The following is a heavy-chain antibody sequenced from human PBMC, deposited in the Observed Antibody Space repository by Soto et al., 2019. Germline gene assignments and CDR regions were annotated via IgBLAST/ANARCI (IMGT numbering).Heavy chain of an antibody. D-gene: IGHD6-13*01. CDR3: AKDARGSSWYLGHYYYGMDV. J-gene: IGHJ6*02. CDR1: GFTFSSYG. Sequence: PGGSLRLSCAASGFTFSSYGMSWVRQAPGKGLEWVSAISGSGGSTYYADSVKGRFTISRDNSKNTLYLQMNSLRAEDTAVYYCAKDARGSSWYLGHYYYGMDVWGQGTTVTVSS. CDR2: ISGSGGST. V-gene: IGHV3-23*01.